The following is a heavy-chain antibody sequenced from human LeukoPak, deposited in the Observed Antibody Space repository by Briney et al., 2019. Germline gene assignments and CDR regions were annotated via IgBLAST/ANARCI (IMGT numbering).Heavy chain of an antibody. CDR3: ARDSSSWSLYYFDY. Sequence: PGGSLRLSCAASGFTFSSYWMSWVRQAPGKGLEWVANIKQDGSEKYYVDSVKGRFTISRDNAKNSLYLQMNSLRAEDTAVYYCARDSSSWSLYYFDYWGQGTLVTVSS. D-gene: IGHD6-13*01. J-gene: IGHJ4*02. CDR2: IKQDGSEK. V-gene: IGHV3-7*01. CDR1: GFTFSSYW.